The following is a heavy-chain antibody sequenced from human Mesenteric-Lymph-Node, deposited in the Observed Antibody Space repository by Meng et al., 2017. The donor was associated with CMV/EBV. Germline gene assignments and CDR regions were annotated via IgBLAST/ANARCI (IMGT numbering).Heavy chain of an antibody. J-gene: IGHJ3*01. D-gene: IGHD3-9*01. V-gene: IGHV3-11*01. CDR3: ARIEEEHDILTGYYKGGAFDV. CDR2: ISSSGITI. CDR1: GFIFSDYY. Sequence: GESLKISCAASGFIFSDYYMSWIRQAPGKGLEWVSYISSSGITIYYADSVRGRFTVSRDNAKNSLYLQMNSLRAEDTAMYYCARIEEEHDILTGYYKGGAFDVWGQGTMVTVSS.